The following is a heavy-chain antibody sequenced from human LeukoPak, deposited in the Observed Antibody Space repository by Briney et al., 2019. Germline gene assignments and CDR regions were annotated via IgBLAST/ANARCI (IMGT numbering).Heavy chain of an antibody. CDR3: ARRPVSSLYYFDY. CDR1: GFTFSSYS. CDR2: ISSNGYNT. J-gene: IGHJ4*02. V-gene: IGHV3-64*01. D-gene: IGHD2/OR15-2a*01. Sequence: GGPLRLSCAASGFTFSSYSMNWVRQAPGKGLEHVSGISSNGYNTYYANSVKGRFTISRDNSKNTLYLQMGSLRAEDMAVYYCARRPVSSLYYFDYWGQGTLVTVSS.